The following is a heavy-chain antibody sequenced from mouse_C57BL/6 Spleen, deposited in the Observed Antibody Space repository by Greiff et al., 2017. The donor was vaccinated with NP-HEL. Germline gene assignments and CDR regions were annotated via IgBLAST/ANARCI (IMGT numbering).Heavy chain of an antibody. CDR1: GFTFSDYY. Sequence: VQLKESEGGLVQPGSSMKLSCTASGFTFSDYYMAWVRQVPEKGLEWVANINYDGSSTYYLDSLKSRFIISRDNAKNILYLQMSSLKSEDTATYYCARDGYYHAMDYWGQGTSVTVSS. D-gene: IGHD2-2*01. CDR3: ARDGYYHAMDY. CDR2: INYDGSST. J-gene: IGHJ4*01. V-gene: IGHV5-16*01.